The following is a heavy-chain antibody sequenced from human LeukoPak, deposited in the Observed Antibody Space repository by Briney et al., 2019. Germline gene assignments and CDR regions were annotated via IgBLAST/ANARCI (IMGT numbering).Heavy chain of an antibody. V-gene: IGHV3-30-3*01. CDR2: ISYDGSNK. CDR3: ARSKLNLAVAGRFDY. D-gene: IGHD6-19*01. CDR1: GFTFSSYA. Sequence: GRSLRLSCAASGFTFSSYAMHWVRQAPGKGLEWVAVISYDGSNKYYAYSVKGRFTISRDNSKNTLYLQMNSLRAEDTAVYYCARSKLNLAVAGRFDYWGQGTLVTVSS. J-gene: IGHJ4*02.